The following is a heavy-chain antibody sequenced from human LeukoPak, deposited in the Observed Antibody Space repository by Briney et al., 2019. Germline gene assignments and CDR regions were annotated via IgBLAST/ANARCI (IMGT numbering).Heavy chain of an antibody. V-gene: IGHV3-21*01. CDR2: ISSSSSYI. D-gene: IGHD4-17*01. CDR1: GFTFSNYE. Sequence: GGSLRLSCTASGFTFSNYEMNWVRQAPGKGLQWVSSISSSSSYISYADSVKGRFTISRDNAKNSLYLQMNSLRAEDTAVYYCARRRTTVTTSLDYWGQGTLVTVSS. CDR3: ARRRTTVTTSLDY. J-gene: IGHJ4*02.